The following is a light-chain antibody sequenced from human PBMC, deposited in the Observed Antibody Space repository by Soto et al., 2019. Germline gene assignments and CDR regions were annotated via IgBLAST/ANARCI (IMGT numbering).Light chain of an antibody. J-gene: IGLJ2*01. CDR3: SSYTVSSTLVA. CDR2: DVS. V-gene: IGLV2-14*01. CDR1: SSDVGGYNY. Sequence: QSVLTQPASVSGSPGQSITISCTGTSSDVGGYNYVSWYQQHPGKAPKLMIFDVSNRPSGVSYRFSGSKSGNTASLTISGLQAEDEADYYCSSYTVSSTLVAFGGGTKLTVL.